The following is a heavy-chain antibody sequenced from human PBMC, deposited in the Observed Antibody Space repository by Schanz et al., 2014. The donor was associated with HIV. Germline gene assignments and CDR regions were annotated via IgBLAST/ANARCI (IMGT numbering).Heavy chain of an antibody. D-gene: IGHD6-13*01. CDR2: ISAYNGHP. Sequence: QVQLVQSGPEVKKPGASVRVSCKASGYTFSSYSLSWVRQAPGQGLEWMGWISAYNGHPHYGQKFQGRFTMTSDTSTSTAYMELRNLRSDDTAVFYCASDLSVYSSSSSVWGQGTTVTVSS. V-gene: IGHV1-18*01. CDR1: GYTFSSYS. CDR3: ASDLSVYSSSSSV. J-gene: IGHJ6*02.